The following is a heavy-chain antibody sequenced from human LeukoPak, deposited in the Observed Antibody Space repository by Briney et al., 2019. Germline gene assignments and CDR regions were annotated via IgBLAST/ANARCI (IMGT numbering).Heavy chain of an antibody. CDR1: GFTFSSYG. J-gene: IGHJ4*02. Sequence: GGSLRLSCAASGFTFSSYGMHWVRQAPGKGLEWVAFMRYDGGNKYYADSVKGRFTISRDNSKNTLYLQMNSLRAEETAVYYCAKDYRKSGLLAYLYFDYWGQGTLVTVSS. CDR2: MRYDGGNK. CDR3: AKDYRKSGLLAYLYFDY. V-gene: IGHV3-30*02. D-gene: IGHD3-3*02.